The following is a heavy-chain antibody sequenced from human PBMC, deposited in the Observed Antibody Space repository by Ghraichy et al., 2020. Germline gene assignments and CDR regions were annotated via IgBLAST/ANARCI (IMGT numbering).Heavy chain of an antibody. CDR1: GFTFSVHG. J-gene: IGHJ5*02. CDR2: IHPSSGTI. CDR3: ARTRGATVTTIWFDP. D-gene: IGHD4-17*01. Sequence: GGSLRLSCAASGFTFSVHGMNWVRQAPGKGLEWVSYIHPSSGTIYYADSVKGRFTISRDNAKSSLNLQMNSLRDEDTAVYYCARTRGATVTTIWFDPWGQGTLVTVSS. V-gene: IGHV3-48*02.